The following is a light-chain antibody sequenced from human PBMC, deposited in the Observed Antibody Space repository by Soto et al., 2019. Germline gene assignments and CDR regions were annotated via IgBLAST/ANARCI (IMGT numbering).Light chain of an antibody. CDR2: RAY. Sequence: EVVLMQSPDTLSFSPGERATLSCRASESISSHYIAWYQHKPGQAPRLLIFRAYTRGTGLPDRFSGSWSWTDFTLTISSLKPEEFARYDCPNFGVSPFSSGLGTTVAIK. CDR1: ESISSHY. J-gene: IGKJ3*01. CDR3: PNFGVSPFS. V-gene: IGKV3-20*01.